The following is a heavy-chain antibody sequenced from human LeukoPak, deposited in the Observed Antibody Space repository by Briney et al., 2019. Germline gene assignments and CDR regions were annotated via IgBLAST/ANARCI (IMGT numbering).Heavy chain of an antibody. Sequence: SETLSLTCTVSAGSISNSYWSWIRQPPGKGLESIGYIYYNGRTNYNPSLKSRVTISVDTSKNQFSLNLSSVTAADTAVYYCATILPVNYYMDVWGKGTTVTVSS. V-gene: IGHV4-59*01. CDR2: IYYNGRT. D-gene: IGHD3-3*02. CDR3: ATILPVNYYMDV. CDR1: AGSISNSY. J-gene: IGHJ6*03.